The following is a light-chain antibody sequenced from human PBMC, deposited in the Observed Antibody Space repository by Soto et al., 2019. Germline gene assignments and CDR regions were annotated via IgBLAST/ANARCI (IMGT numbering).Light chain of an antibody. Sequence: SYELTQPPSVSVSPGQTASITCSGDKLGDKYACWYQQKPGQSPVLVIYQDSKRPSGIPERFSGSNSGNTATLTISGTQAMDEADYYCQARDNRLVFGGGTKVTVL. J-gene: IGLJ2*01. CDR1: KLGDKY. V-gene: IGLV3-1*01. CDR2: QDS. CDR3: QARDNRLV.